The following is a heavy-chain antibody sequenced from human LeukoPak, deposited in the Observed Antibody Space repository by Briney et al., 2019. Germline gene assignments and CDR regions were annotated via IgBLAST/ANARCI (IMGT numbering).Heavy chain of an antibody. CDR2: IYYSGST. CDR3: ARDSLGYSYGYAPYYYYYGMDV. J-gene: IGHJ6*02. V-gene: IGHV4-59*12. D-gene: IGHD5-18*01. Sequence: KPSQTLSLTCTVSGGSISSYYWSWIRQPPGKGLEWIGYIYYSGSTNYNPSLKSRVTMSVDTSKNQFSLKLSSVTAADTAVYYCARDSLGYSYGYAPYYYYYGMDVWGQGTTVTVSS. CDR1: GGSISSYY.